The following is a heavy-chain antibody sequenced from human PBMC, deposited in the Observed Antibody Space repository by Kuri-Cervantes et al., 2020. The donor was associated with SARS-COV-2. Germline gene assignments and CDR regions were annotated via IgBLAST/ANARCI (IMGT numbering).Heavy chain of an antibody. Sequence: ASVKVSCKASGYTFTGYYMHWVRQAPGQGLEWMGWINPNNGGTNYAQKFQGRVTMTRDTSISTAYMELSRLRSDDTAVYYCASSGITGTLTGFDYWGQGTLVTVSS. V-gene: IGHV1-2*02. CDR1: GYTFTGYY. CDR2: INPNNGGT. J-gene: IGHJ4*02. D-gene: IGHD1/OR15-1a*01. CDR3: ASSGITGTLTGFDY.